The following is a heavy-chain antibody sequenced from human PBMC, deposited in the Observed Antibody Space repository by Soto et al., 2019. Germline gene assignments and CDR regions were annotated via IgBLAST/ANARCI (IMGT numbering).Heavy chain of an antibody. V-gene: IGHV3-23*01. D-gene: IGHD3-3*01. CDR1: VFTLSNYA. CDR2: SSGSGGST. J-gene: IGHJ6*02. CDR3: AKYGYYDLEMDG. Sequence: PGGSLRLSCSASVFTLSNYAMSWVRQAPGKGLEWVSASSGSGGSTYYANSVKGRFTISRDNSKNTLYLQLNSLRAEDTAVYYCAKYGYYDLEMDGWGQGTTGTGS.